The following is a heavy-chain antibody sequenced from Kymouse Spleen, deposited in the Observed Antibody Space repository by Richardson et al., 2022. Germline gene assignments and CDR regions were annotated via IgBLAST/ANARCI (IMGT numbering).Heavy chain of an antibody. J-gene: IGHJ3*02. Sequence: EVQLVESGGGLVQPGGSLRLSCAASGFTFSSYWMSWVRQAPGKGLEWVANIKQDGSEKYYVDSVKGRFTISRDNAKNSLYLQMNSLRAEDTAVYYCARDRYGSGSYYDAFDIWGQGTMVTVSS. CDR3: ARDRYGSGSYYDAFDI. CDR1: GFTFSSYW. D-gene: IGHD3-10*01. V-gene: IGHV3-7*01. CDR2: IKQDGSEK.